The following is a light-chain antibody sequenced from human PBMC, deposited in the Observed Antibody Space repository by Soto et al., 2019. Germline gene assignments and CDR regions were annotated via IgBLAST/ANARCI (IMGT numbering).Light chain of an antibody. Sequence: QSVLTQPASVSGSPGQSITISCTGTSSDVGGYNYVSWYQQHPGKAPKLMIYEVTTRPSGVSHRFSGSKSGNTASLTISGLQAEDEADYYCNSYTSSSTLVVFGGGTKVTVL. CDR1: SSDVGGYNY. J-gene: IGLJ2*01. V-gene: IGLV2-14*01. CDR3: NSYTSSSTLVV. CDR2: EVT.